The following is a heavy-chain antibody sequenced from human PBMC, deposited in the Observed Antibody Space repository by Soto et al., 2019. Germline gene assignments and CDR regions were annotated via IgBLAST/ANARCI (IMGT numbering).Heavy chain of an antibody. D-gene: IGHD3-10*01. J-gene: IGHJ6*02. CDR3: ARGRMVREVRGDYYYYGMDV. V-gene: IGHV1-69*02. CDR1: GGTFSSYT. Sequence: QVQLVQSGAEVKKPGSSVKVSCKASGGTFSSYTISWVRQAPGQGLEWMGRIIPILGIANYAQKFQCRVTITADKSTSTAYIELSSLRSEDTAVYYCARGRMVREVRGDYYYYGMDVWGQGTTVTVSS. CDR2: IIPILGIA.